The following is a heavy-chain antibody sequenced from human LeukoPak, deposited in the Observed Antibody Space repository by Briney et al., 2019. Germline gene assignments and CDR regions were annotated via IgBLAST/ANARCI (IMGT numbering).Heavy chain of an antibody. CDR2: ISTYNGNT. D-gene: IGHD6-19*01. CDR3: ARDWPDRRAGVGDY. J-gene: IGHJ4*02. V-gene: IGHV1-18*01. CDR1: GYTFTSFG. Sequence: ASVKVSCKASGYTFTSFGLSWVRQAPGQGLEWMGWISTYNGNTHYTQILQGRVTMTTDTSTSTAYMELRSLRSDDTAVYYCARDWPDRRAGVGDYWGQGTLVTVSS.